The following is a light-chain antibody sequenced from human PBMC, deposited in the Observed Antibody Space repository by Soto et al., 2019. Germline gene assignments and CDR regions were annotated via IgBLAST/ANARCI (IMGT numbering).Light chain of an antibody. CDR3: QSYDSSLSAVV. CDR2: ANS. J-gene: IGLJ2*01. V-gene: IGLV1-40*01. Sequence: QAVVTQPPSVSGAPGQRVTISCTGSSSNIGAGYGVHWYQLLPGTAPKLLIYANSDRPSGVPDRFSGSKSGSSASLAITGLQTEDDADYYCQSYDSSLSAVVFDGGTKVTVL. CDR1: SSNIGAGYG.